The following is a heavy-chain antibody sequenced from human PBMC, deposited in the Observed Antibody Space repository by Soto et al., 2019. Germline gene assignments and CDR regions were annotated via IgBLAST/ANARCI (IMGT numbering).Heavy chain of an antibody. V-gene: IGHV4-34*01. Sequence: SETKCVTCAVDGGNCSGYDGSWIRQNPGKGLEWIGEINHSGSTNYNPSLKSRVTISVDTSKNQFSLKLSSVTAADTAVYYCARNYYGSGSYYNWFDPWGQGTLVTVSS. CDR1: GGNCSGYD. J-gene: IGHJ5*02. CDR3: ARNYYGSGSYYNWFDP. D-gene: IGHD3-10*01. CDR2: INHSGST.